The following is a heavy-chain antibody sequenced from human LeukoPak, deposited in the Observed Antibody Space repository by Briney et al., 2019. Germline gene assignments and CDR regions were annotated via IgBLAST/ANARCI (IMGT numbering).Heavy chain of an antibody. CDR1: GGSISSCSCY. J-gene: IGHJ4*02. V-gene: IGHV4-39*01. CDR3: VRLQYQEGVFDY. CDR2: IYYSGST. D-gene: IGHD3-10*01. Sequence: SETLSLTCTVSGGSISSCSCYWGWIRQPPGKGLEWIGSIYYSGSTYYNPSLKSRVTISVDTSKNQFSLKLSSVTATDTAVYFCVRLQYQEGVFDYWGQGILVTVSS.